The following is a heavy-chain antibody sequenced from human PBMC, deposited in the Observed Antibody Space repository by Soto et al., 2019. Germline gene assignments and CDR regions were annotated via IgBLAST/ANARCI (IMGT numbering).Heavy chain of an antibody. D-gene: IGHD1-1*01. CDR3: ARGIRALERPRYWYFDL. Sequence: QVQLQQWGAGLWKPSETLSLTCAVYGDSFNVYYWTWIRQSPGKGLEWIGEINHSGNTNYHPSLRSVVTISVDTPKNQFSINVSSVTAADTAVYYCARGIRALERPRYWYFDLWGPGTQVTVSS. J-gene: IGHJ2*01. V-gene: IGHV4-34*01. CDR2: INHSGNT. CDR1: GDSFNVYY.